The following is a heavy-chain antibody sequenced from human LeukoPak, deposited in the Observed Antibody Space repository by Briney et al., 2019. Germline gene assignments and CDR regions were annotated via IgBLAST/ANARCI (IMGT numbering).Heavy chain of an antibody. V-gene: IGHV1-2*02. D-gene: IGHD6-19*01. CDR1: GYTFTVYY. CDR2: INPNSGCT. Sequence: GASVKVSCKSSGYTFTVYYMHWGRQAPGQGLGWMGWINPNSGCTNYAQKFQGRVTMTRDTSISTAYMELSRLRSDDTAVYYCARRIAVAGTGYSYWGQGTLVTVSS. J-gene: IGHJ4*02. CDR3: ARRIAVAGTGYSY.